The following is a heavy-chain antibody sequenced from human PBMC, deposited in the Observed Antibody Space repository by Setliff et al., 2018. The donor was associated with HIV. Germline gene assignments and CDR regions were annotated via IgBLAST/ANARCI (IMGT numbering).Heavy chain of an antibody. Sequence: SETLSLTCAVSGYSISSGYYWGWIRQPPGKGLEWIGEINHSGSTNYNPSLKSRVTISVDTSKNQFSLKLKSLTAADTAMYYCARAPRTSGVVGYYYYYGMDVWGQGTTVTVSS. J-gene: IGHJ6*02. CDR2: INHSGST. CDR3: ARAPRTSGVVGYYYYYGMDV. V-gene: IGHV4-38-2*01. CDR1: GYSISSGYY. D-gene: IGHD2-21*01.